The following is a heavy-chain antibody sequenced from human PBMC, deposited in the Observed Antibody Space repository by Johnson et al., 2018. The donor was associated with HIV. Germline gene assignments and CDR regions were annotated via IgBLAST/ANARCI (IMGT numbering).Heavy chain of an antibody. Sequence: QEKLVESGGGLVKPGGSLRLSCAASGFSFSDYYMSWIRQAPGKGPEWVSYISSSGSTVYYADSVKGRFTISRDNAKNSLYLQMNSLRAEDTAVYYCATRDPTHRPGVFDIWGQGTMVTVSS. D-gene: IGHD1-14*01. J-gene: IGHJ3*02. CDR1: GFSFSDYY. V-gene: IGHV3-11*04. CDR3: ATRDPTHRPGVFDI. CDR2: ISSSGSTV.